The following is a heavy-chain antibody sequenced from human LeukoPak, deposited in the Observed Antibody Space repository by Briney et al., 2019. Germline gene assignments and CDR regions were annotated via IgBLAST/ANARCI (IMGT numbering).Heavy chain of an antibody. CDR2: IIPISGTT. Sequence: GASVKVSCKASGGVFTKYVFHWVRQAPGQGPEWMGGIIPISGTTNYAQKFQGRVTMTRDTSTSTVYMELSSLRSEDTAVYYCASSCSGGSCYSYDYWGQGTLVTVSS. CDR1: GGVFTKYV. CDR3: ASSCSGGSCYSYDY. V-gene: IGHV1-69*05. D-gene: IGHD2-15*01. J-gene: IGHJ4*02.